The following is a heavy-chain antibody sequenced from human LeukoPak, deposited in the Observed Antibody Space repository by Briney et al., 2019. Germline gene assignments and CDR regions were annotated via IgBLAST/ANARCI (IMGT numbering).Heavy chain of an antibody. CDR3: ARGDCSGDCYHPLYY. CDR1: GFTFSSYA. D-gene: IGHD2-21*02. Sequence: GGSLRLSCAASGFTFSSYATHWVRQAPGQGLDWVAFIRHDGSIKYYADSVKGRFTISRDNSKNTLYLQMNSLRTEDTAVYYCARGDCSGDCYHPLYYWGQGSLVTVSS. CDR2: IRHDGSIK. J-gene: IGHJ4*02. V-gene: IGHV3-30*02.